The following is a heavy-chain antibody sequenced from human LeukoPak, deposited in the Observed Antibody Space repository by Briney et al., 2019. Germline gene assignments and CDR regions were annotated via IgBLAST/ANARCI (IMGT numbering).Heavy chain of an antibody. V-gene: IGHV4-39*07. CDR2: IYYSGST. CDR1: GGSISSSSYY. CDR3: ARTSPSSGWFDP. Sequence: SETLSLTCTVSGGSISSSSYYWGWIRQPPGKGLEWIGTIYYSGSTYYNPSLKSRVTISVDTSKNQFSLKLSSVTAADTAVYYCARTSPSSGWFDPWGQGTLVTVSS. D-gene: IGHD6-19*01. J-gene: IGHJ5*02.